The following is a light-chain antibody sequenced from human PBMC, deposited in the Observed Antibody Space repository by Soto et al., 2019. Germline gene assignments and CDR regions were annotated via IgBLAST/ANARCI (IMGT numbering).Light chain of an antibody. J-gene: IGKJ1*01. Sequence: EIVLTQSPGTLSLSPGERATLPCGASQSVTSTYLAWYQQKPGQAPRLLIFGASIRVKGIPDRFIGSGSGTDFTLTISRLEPEDVAVYYCQHYVSSLTTFGQGTKVEVK. V-gene: IGKV3-20*01. CDR3: QHYVSSLTT. CDR2: GAS. CDR1: QSVTSTY.